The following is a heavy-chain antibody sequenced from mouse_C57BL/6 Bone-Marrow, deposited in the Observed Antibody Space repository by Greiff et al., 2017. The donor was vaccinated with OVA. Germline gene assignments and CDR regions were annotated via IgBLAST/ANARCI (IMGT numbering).Heavy chain of an antibody. CDR2: IDPSDSYT. J-gene: IGHJ4*01. Sequence: QVQLQQSGAELVKPGASVKLSCKASGYTFTSYWMQWVKQRPGQGLEWIGEIDPSDSYTNYNQKFKGKATLTVDPSSSTAYMQLSSLTSEDSAVYYCARRVTTVYYYAMDYWGQGTSVTVSS. CDR3: ARRVTTVYYYAMDY. CDR1: GYTFTSYW. D-gene: IGHD2-1*01. V-gene: IGHV1-50*01.